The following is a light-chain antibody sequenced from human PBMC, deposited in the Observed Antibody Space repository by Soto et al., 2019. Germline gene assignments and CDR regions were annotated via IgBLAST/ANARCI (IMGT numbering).Light chain of an antibody. J-gene: IGLJ3*02. Sequence: QSALTQPASVSGSPGQSITISCTGTSSDVGGYNYVSWYQQHPGKAPKLMIYEVSNRPSGVSNRFSGSKSGNTASLTISGLQAEDEADYYCSSYTSSSTLPNWVFGGGTKLTVL. CDR2: EVS. V-gene: IGLV2-14*01. CDR1: SSDVGGYNY. CDR3: SSYTSSSTLPNWV.